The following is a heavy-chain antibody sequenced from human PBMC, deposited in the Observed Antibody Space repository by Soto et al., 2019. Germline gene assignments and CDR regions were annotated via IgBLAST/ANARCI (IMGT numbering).Heavy chain of an antibody. Sequence: EVQLVESGGGLVKPGGSLRLSCAASGFTFSSYSMNWVRQAPGKGLEWVSSISSSSSYIYYADSVKGRFPISRDNAKNSLYLQMNSLRAADTAVYYCARDPTDILTGDHDYWCQGTLVTVSS. CDR3: ARDPTDILTGDHDY. V-gene: IGHV3-21*01. D-gene: IGHD3-9*01. J-gene: IGHJ4*02. CDR1: GFTFSSYS. CDR2: ISSSSSYI.